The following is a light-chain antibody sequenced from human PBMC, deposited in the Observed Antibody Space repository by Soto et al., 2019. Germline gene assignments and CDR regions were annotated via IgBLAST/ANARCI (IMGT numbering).Light chain of an antibody. CDR3: QQYENLPT. CDR1: QNINNY. J-gene: IGKJ5*01. CDR2: DAS. Sequence: DIQMTQSPPSLSASVGARVTITCQASQNINNYLNWYQQKPGRAPKLLIYDASNLEAGVPSRFRGSGSGTDFTFTISRLQPEDIATYYCQQYENLPTFGQGTRLEIK. V-gene: IGKV1-33*01.